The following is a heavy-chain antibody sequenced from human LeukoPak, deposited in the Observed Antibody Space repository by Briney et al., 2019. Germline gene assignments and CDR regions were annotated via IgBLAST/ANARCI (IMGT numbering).Heavy chain of an antibody. D-gene: IGHD2-15*01. CDR3: ARGGTGYFSGGICFENWFDP. V-gene: IGHV4-59*12. Sequence: SETLSLTCSVSGGSITNFYWSWIRQPPGKGLEWIGYVYYTGSTNYNPSLKRRVTISVDTSKNQFSLHLYSVTAADTAVYYCARGGTGYFSGGICFENWFDPWGQGTRVTVSS. J-gene: IGHJ5*02. CDR1: GGSITNFY. CDR2: VYYTGST.